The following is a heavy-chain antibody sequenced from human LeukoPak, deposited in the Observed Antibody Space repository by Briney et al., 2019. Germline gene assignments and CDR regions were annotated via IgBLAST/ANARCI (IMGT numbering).Heavy chain of an antibody. J-gene: IGHJ4*02. CDR2: MNPNSGAT. D-gene: IGHD7-27*01. CDR1: GYTFTSYD. V-gene: IGHV1-8*01. Sequence: ASVKVSCKASGYTFTSYDFNWLRQATGQGPEWVGWMNPNSGATGYAQKFQGRVTMTRSASINTAYMELTDLRSEDTAVYYCAGAPRSWGFDYWGQGTLVTVSS. CDR3: AGAPRSWGFDY.